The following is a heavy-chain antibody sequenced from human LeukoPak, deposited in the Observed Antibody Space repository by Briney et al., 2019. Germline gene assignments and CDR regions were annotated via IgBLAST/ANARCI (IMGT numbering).Heavy chain of an antibody. CDR1: VESFIGDY. J-gene: IGHJ4*02. CDR3: ASTERCSTTCPLDY. D-gene: IGHD2-2*01. CDR2: INHSGST. V-gene: IGHV4-34*01. Sequence: SETLSLTCTVYVESFIGDYWSWIRQPPGKGLEWIGEINHSGSTHYNPSLKSRVTISLDTSKNQFSLKLSSVTAADTAVYYCASTERCSTTCPLDYWGQGTLVTVSS.